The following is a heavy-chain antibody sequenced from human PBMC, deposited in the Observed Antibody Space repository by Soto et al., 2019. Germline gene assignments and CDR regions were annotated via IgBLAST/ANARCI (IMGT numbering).Heavy chain of an antibody. CDR1: GFILNDHW. V-gene: IGHV3-74*01. CDR2: ISRGGSNT. Sequence: GGSLRLSCAASGFILNDHWIHWVRQVPGKGLVWVSRISRGGSNTDYADSVKGRFTISRDNAKNTLYLQMNSLRVEDTAVYYCIRGLLGSSDFWGQGTVVTVSS. CDR3: IRGLLGSSDF. J-gene: IGHJ3*01. D-gene: IGHD2-15*01.